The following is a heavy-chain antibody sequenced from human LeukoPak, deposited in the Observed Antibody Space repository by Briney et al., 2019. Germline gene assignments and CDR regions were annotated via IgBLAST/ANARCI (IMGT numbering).Heavy chain of an antibody. Sequence: SETLSLTCTVSGGSISSNSYFWGWIRKPPGKGLEWIGTIYYSGSTYYNPSLKSRVTISVDTSKNQFSLKLSSVTAADTAVYYCARHLRFLDYLSYFDYWGQGTLVTVSS. D-gene: IGHD3-3*01. CDR1: GGSISSNSYF. CDR2: IYYSGST. V-gene: IGHV4-39*01. J-gene: IGHJ4*02. CDR3: ARHLRFLDYLSYFDY.